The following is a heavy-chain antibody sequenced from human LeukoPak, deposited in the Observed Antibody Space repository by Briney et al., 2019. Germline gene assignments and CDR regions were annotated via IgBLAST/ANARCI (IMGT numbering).Heavy chain of an antibody. J-gene: IGHJ4*02. CDR1: GYTFTSYD. Sequence: ASVKVSCKASGYTFTSYDINWVRQATGQGLEWMGWMNPNGGNTGYAQKFQGRVTKTRNNSISTAYMELSSLRSEDTAVYYCAREDTDGDYDYWGRGTLVTVSS. CDR2: MNPNGGNT. D-gene: IGHD4-17*01. V-gene: IGHV1-8*01. CDR3: AREDTDGDYDY.